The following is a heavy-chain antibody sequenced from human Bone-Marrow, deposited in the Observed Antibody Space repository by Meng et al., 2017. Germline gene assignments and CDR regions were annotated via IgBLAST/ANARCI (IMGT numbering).Heavy chain of an antibody. D-gene: IGHD6-6*01. V-gene: IGHV1-69*13. CDR2: IIPIFGTA. CDR3: ARFGQLESYWFDP. J-gene: IGHJ5*02. Sequence: SVKVSCQASGGTFSSYAISWVRQAPAQGLEWMGGIIPIFGTANYAQKFQGRVTITADESTSTAYMELSSLRSEDTAVYYCARFGQLESYWFDPWGQGTLVTVSS. CDR1: GGTFSSYA.